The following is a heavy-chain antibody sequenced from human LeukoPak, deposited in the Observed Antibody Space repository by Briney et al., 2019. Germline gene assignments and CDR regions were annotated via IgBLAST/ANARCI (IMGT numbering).Heavy chain of an antibody. CDR3: ATVTKVDFDY. V-gene: IGHV3-30*04. CDR1: GFTFSSYT. CDR2: VSVEGTGR. J-gene: IGHJ4*02. Sequence: GGSLRLSYAASGFTFSSYTMYWFRQAPGKGLEWVASVSVEGTGRYFPGSVDGRFTISRDNSKNTVYLQMNNLRGEDTAVYFCATVTKVDFDYWGQGTLVTVSS. D-gene: IGHD4-11*01.